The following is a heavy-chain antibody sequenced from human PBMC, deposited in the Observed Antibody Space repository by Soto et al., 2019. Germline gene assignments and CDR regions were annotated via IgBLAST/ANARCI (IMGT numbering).Heavy chain of an antibody. CDR3: ETRVGYCSGGSCSSYYYYGMDV. CDR2: IDPSDSYT. J-gene: IGHJ6*02. V-gene: IGHV5-10-1*01. D-gene: IGHD2-15*01. CDR1: GYSFTSYW. Sequence: GETLKISCKGSGYSFTSYWISWVRQMPGKGLEWMGRIDPSDSYTNYSPSFQGHVTISADKSISTAYLQWSSLKASDTALYYCETRVGYCSGGSCSSYYYYGMDVWGQGTTVTVSS.